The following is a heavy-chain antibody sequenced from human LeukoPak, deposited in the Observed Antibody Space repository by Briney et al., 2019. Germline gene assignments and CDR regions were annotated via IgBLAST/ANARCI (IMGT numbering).Heavy chain of an antibody. D-gene: IGHD3-10*01. CDR2: ISERGGST. Sequence: GGSLRLSCVDSGISLSNYGMNWVRQAPGKGLEWVSYISERGGSTTYADSVKSRFTISRDTSLNTLYLQMNNLRAEDTTVYFCAKRGVVIRGILVIGYHQEAYHYDFWGQGVLVTVSS. V-gene: IGHV3-23*01. CDR3: AKRGVVIRGILVIGYHQEAYHYDF. J-gene: IGHJ4*02. CDR1: GISLSNYG.